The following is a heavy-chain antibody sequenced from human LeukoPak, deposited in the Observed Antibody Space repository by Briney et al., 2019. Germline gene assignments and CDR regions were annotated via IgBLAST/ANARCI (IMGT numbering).Heavy chain of an antibody. CDR1: GFSFSSYT. V-gene: IGHV3-23*01. CDR2: IGGSGDNT. D-gene: IGHD3-22*01. J-gene: IGHJ2*01. CDR3: AKRRYYDSSGYLCWFFDL. Sequence: PGGSLRLSCAASGFSFSSYTMNWVRQTPGKGLEWVSGIGGSGDNTYYADSVKGRFSISRDNSKNTVYLQMNSLRAEDTAVYYCAKRRYYDSSGYLCWFFDLWGRGTLVTVSS.